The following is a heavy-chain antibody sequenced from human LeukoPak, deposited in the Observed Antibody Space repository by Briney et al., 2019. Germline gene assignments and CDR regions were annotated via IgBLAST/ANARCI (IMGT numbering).Heavy chain of an antibody. J-gene: IGHJ5*02. D-gene: IGHD2-15*01. CDR2: IIPIFGTA. V-gene: IGHV1-69*13. CDR1: GGTFISYA. Sequence: SVKVSCKASGGTFISYAISWVRQAPGQGLEWMGGIIPIFGTANYAQKFQGRVTITADESTSTAYMELSSLRSEDTAVYYCARGTIDCSGGSCYSNWFDPWGQGTLVTVSS. CDR3: ARGTIDCSGGSCYSNWFDP.